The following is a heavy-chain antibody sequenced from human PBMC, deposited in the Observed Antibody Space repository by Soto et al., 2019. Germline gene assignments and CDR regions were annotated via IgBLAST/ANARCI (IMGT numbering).Heavy chain of an antibody. CDR3: AREDRASGSYYVHYFDY. CDR2: ISYDGSNK. CDR1: GFTFSSYA. J-gene: IGHJ4*02. D-gene: IGHD1-26*01. V-gene: IGHV3-30-3*01. Sequence: GGSLRLSCAASGFTFSSYAMHWVRQAPGKGLEWVAVISYDGSNKYYADSVKGRFTISRDNSKNTLYLQMNSLRAEDTAVYYCAREDRASGSYYVHYFDYWGQGTLVTVSS.